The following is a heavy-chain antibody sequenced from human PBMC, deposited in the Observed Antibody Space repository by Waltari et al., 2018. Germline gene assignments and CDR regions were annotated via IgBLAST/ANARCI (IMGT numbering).Heavy chain of an antibody. CDR1: GLKVSTSF. V-gene: IGHV3-53*02. Sequence: EVQLVETGGGLIQPGGSLRLSCAASGLKVSTSFLSWVRQAPGKGVGWVSYIYSGGGAYYIDSVKGRFTISRDNSKNTLYLQMNRLTADDTAVYYCARFYGSGSYFESWGQGALVTVSS. D-gene: IGHD3-10*01. J-gene: IGHJ4*02. CDR3: ARFYGSGSYFES. CDR2: IYSGGGA.